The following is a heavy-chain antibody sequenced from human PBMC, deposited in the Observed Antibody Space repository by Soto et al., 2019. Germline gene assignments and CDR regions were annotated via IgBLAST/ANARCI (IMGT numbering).Heavy chain of an antibody. J-gene: IGHJ4*02. CDR1: GFTFSLYS. V-gene: IGHV3-21*01. D-gene: IGHD3-22*01. Sequence: PGGSLGLGCAASGFTFSLYSMIWVRQAPGKGLEWVSSISSSSTFIYYADSMKGRFTVSRDNAQNSLYLQLNSLRADDTAVYYCVRARSTDSRPDYWGQGTQVTVSS. CDR2: ISSSSTFI. CDR3: VRARSTDSRPDY.